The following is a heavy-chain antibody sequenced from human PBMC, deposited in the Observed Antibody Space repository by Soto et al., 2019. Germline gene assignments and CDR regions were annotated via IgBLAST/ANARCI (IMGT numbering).Heavy chain of an antibody. D-gene: IGHD3-3*02. CDR3: ARAPLISIFFAYGMDV. Sequence: SETLSLTCTVSGGSISSGGYFWNWIRQHPGKGLEWIGYIYYSEKTYYNPSLKSRVTISVDTSKNQFSLKLSSVTAADTAVYYCARAPLISIFFAYGMDVWGQGTTVTVSS. J-gene: IGHJ6*02. CDR2: IYYSEKT. CDR1: GGSISSGGYF. V-gene: IGHV4-31*03.